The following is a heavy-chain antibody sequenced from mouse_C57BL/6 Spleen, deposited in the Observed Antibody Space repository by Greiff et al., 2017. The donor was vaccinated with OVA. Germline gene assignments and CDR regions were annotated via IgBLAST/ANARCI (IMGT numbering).Heavy chain of an antibody. CDR2: IDPSDSET. D-gene: IGHD3-2*02. CDR1: GYTFTSYW. Sequence: VQLQQPGAELVRPGSSVKLSCKASGYTFTSYWMHWVKQRPIQGLEWIGNIDPSDSETHYNQKFKDKATLTVDKSSSTAYMQLRSLTSEDSAVYYCARWELRLRAMDYWGQGTSVTVSS. CDR3: ARWELRLRAMDY. V-gene: IGHV1-52*01. J-gene: IGHJ4*01.